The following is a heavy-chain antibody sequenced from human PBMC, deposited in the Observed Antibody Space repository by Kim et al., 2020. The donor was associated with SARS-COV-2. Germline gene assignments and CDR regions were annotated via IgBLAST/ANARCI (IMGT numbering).Heavy chain of an antibody. J-gene: IGHJ6*02. V-gene: IGHV4-39*01. Sequence: SETLSLTCTVSGGSISSSSYYWGWNRQPPGKGLECIGSIYYSGSTNYNPSLKSRVTISVDTSKNQFSLKLSSVTAADPAVYYCARQRIAYRTTWSTYYYGFDVWGQGTTVTVCS. CDR3: ARQRIAYRTTWSTYYYGFDV. D-gene: IGHD6-13*01. CDR2: IYYSGST. CDR1: GGSISSSSYY.